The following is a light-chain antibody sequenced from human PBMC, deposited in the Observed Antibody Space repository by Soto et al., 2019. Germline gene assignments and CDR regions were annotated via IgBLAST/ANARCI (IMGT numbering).Light chain of an antibody. J-gene: IGKJ4*01. V-gene: IGKV1-12*01. CDR1: HDIARW. Sequence: DIQMGPSPPCVSAFVGDRLAITCRASHDIARWLAWYQQQPGKAPRLLIYAASSLQSGVPTRFSGSGSGTDFTLTITNLQPEDSAVYYCQQVKGFPLTFGGGTKVDIK. CDR3: QQVKGFPLT. CDR2: AAS.